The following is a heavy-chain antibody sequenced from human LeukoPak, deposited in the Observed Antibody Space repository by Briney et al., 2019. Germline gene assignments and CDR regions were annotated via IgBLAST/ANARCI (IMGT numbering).Heavy chain of an antibody. D-gene: IGHD3-10*01. CDR3: ARSGIVDAFDI. V-gene: IGHV3-7*01. J-gene: IGHJ3*02. CDR1: GFTFSTYW. CDR2: IKPDGSEK. Sequence: GGSLRLSCAASGFTFSTYWMSWVRQAPGKGLEWVANIKPDGSEKDYVDSVKGRFTISRDNAKNSLYLQMKSLRAEDTAVYYCARSGIVDAFDIWGQGTMVTVSS.